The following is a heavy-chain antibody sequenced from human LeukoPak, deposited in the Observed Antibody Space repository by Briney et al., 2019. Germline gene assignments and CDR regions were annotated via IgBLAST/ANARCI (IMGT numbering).Heavy chain of an antibody. D-gene: IGHD3-9*01. J-gene: IGHJ5*02. CDR3: AAGYYDILTGYS. Sequence: SVKVSCKASGFTFTSSAMQWVRQARGQRLEWIGWIVVGSGNTNYAQKFQERVTITRDMSTSTAYMELSSLRSEDTAVYYCAAGYYDILTGYSWGQGTLVTVSS. CDR2: IVVGSGNT. CDR1: GFTFTSSA. V-gene: IGHV1-58*02.